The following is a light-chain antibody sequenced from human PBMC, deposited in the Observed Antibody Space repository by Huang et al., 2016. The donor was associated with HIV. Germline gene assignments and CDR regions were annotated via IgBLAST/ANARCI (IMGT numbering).Light chain of an antibody. Sequence: EILLTQSPATLSVSPGERVTLSCRASQSISNNLAWYQQKPGQAPRLLIYGASTRATDIPARFSGSGAGTDFTLTISSLQSEDFAVYYCQQYYNWPLTFGQGTKVDIK. J-gene: IGKJ1*01. V-gene: IGKV3-15*01. CDR3: QQYYNWPLT. CDR1: QSISNN. CDR2: GAS.